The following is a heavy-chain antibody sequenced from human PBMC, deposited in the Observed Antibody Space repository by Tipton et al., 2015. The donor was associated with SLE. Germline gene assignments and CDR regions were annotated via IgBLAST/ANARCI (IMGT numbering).Heavy chain of an antibody. Sequence: LRLSCAVYGGSFSGYYWSWIRQPPGKGLEWIGEINHSGSTNYNPSLKSRVTISVDTSKNQFSLKLSSVTAADTAVYYCARTFRGEDYWGQGTLVTVSS. CDR2: INHSGST. D-gene: IGHD3-16*01. CDR1: GGSFSGYY. J-gene: IGHJ4*02. V-gene: IGHV4-34*01. CDR3: ARTFRGEDY.